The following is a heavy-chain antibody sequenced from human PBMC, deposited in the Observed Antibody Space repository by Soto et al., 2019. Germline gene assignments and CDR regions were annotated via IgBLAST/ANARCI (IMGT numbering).Heavy chain of an antibody. CDR2: IYYSGST. CDR1: GGSISSYY. D-gene: IGHD2-15*01. V-gene: IGHV4-59*01. CDR3: AREIRPCSGGSCYSGLFDP. Sequence: QVQLQESGPGLVKPSETLSLTCTVYGGSISSYYWSWIRQPPGKGLEWIGYIYYSGSTNSNPSLKSRLTISVDTSKNQFSLKLSSVTAADTAVYYCAREIRPCSGGSCYSGLFDPWGQGTLVTVSS. J-gene: IGHJ5*02.